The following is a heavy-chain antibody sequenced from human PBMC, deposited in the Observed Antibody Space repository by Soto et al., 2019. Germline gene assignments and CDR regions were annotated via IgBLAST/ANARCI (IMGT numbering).Heavy chain of an antibody. CDR1: GYTFTSYH. CDR3: ARVCRDGYNSGPRDFYFDY. J-gene: IGHJ4*02. Sequence: QVQLVQSGAEVKKPGASVQVSCKASGYTFTSYHMHWVRQAPGQGLEWMGIINPSGGSTSYAQKFQGRVTMTRDTSTCTVYKDLSSMRSEDTAVYYCARVCRDGYNSGPRDFYFDYWGQGTLVTVSS. D-gene: IGHD5-12*01. V-gene: IGHV1-46*03. CDR2: INPSGGST.